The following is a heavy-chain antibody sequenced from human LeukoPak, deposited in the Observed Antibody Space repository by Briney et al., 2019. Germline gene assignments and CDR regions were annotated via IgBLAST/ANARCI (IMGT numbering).Heavy chain of an antibody. Sequence: GGSLRLSCAASGFPFTKYWMSWVRQAPGKGLEWVAHIKQDGSEENNVDSVKGRSTIYKDNGENTLYLQMDSLRAEDPAVYYGAREAGKCSYGICYPWDDWGEGSLLSVCS. J-gene: IGHJ4*02. CDR2: IKQDGSEE. V-gene: IGHV3-7*03. CDR1: GFPFTKYW. D-gene: IGHD2-15*01. CDR3: AREAGKCSYGICYPWDD.